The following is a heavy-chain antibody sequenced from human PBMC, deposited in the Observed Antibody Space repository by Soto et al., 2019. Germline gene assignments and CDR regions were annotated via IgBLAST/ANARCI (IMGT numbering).Heavy chain of an antibody. Sequence: PXETLSLTCAVYGWSFSGYYWSWIRQPPGRGLDWIGEINHSGSTNYNPSLKSRVTISVDTSKNQFSLKLSSVTAADTAVYYCARAYYDILTGYYSYYYYGMDVWGQGTTVTVSS. CDR2: INHSGST. V-gene: IGHV4-34*01. J-gene: IGHJ6*02. CDR3: ARAYYDILTGYYSYYYYGMDV. CDR1: GWSFSGYY. D-gene: IGHD3-9*01.